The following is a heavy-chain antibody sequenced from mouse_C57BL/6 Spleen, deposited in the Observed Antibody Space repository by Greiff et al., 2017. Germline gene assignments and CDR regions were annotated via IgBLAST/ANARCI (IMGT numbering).Heavy chain of an antibody. J-gene: IGHJ4*01. CDR3: ASYGLYAMDY. D-gene: IGHD1-2*01. CDR2: IHPNSGST. CDR1: GYTFTSYG. Sequence: QVQLQQPGAELVKPGASVKLSCKASGYTFTSYGMHWVKQRPGQGLEWIGIIHPNSGSTNYNEKFKSKATLTVDKSSSTAYMQLSSLASEDSAVYYSASYGLYAMDYWGQGTSVTVSS. V-gene: IGHV1-64*01.